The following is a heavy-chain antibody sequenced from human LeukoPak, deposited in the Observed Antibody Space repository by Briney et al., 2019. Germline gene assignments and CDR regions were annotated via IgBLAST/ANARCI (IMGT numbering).Heavy chain of an antibody. V-gene: IGHV4-4*02. CDR2: IYHSGST. CDR1: GGSISSSNW. Sequence: PSETLSLTCAVSGGSISSSNWWSWARQPPGKGLEWIGEIYHSGSTNYNPSLKSRVTISVDKSKNQFSLKLSSVTAADTAVYYCASSDCSSTSCYGDYWGQGTLVTVSS. J-gene: IGHJ4*02. CDR3: ASSDCSSTSCYGDY. D-gene: IGHD2-2*01.